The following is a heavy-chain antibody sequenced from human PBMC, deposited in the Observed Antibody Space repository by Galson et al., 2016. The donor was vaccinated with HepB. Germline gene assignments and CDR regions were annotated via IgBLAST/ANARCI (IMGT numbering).Heavy chain of an antibody. CDR2: IRASGGGT. V-gene: IGHV3-23*01. CDR1: GFTFSSYA. J-gene: IGHJ5*01. Sequence: SLRLSCAASGFTFSSYAMTWVRQGPGKGLEWVSTIRASGGGTHFADSVKGRFTISRDNFKNTVYLQMNSLRAEDTAVYYCAKASLFGVVIHGNCFDSWGQGVLVTVSS. D-gene: IGHD3-3*01. CDR3: AKASLFGVVIHGNCFDS.